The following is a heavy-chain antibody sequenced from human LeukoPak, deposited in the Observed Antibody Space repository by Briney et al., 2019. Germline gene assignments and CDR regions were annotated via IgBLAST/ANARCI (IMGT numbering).Heavy chain of an antibody. CDR1: GFTFSNYW. CDR3: ARYLNSGPEDF. J-gene: IGHJ4*02. CDR2: IKYDGREK. D-gene: IGHD1-26*01. Sequence: PGGSLRLSCAATGFTFSNYWMSWFRQAPGKGLEWVANIKYDGREKQYVDSVKGRFTISRDNAKNSLSLQMNSLRAEDTAVYYCARYLNSGPEDFWGQGTLVTVSS. V-gene: IGHV3-7*01.